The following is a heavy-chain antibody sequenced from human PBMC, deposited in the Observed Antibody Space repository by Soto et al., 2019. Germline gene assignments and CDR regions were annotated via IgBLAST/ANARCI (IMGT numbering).Heavy chain of an antibody. CDR3: AREDQLGHFDY. CDR2: IYTSGNT. D-gene: IGHD1-1*01. CDR1: GGSIIGYF. J-gene: IGHJ4*02. V-gene: IGHV4-4*07. Sequence: SETLSLTCTVSGGSIIGYFWSWVRQPAGKGLEWIGRIYTSGNTDYYPSLKSRVTMSSDKSENLLSLKVTSVTAADTAVYFCAREDQLGHFDYWGQGALVTVSS.